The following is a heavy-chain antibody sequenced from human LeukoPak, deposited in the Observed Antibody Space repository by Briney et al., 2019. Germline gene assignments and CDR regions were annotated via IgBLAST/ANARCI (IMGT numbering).Heavy chain of an antibody. CDR2: INHSGST. J-gene: IGHJ6*03. V-gene: IGHV4-34*01. CDR3: ARVLAAAAGSHYYYYYMDV. Sequence: SETLSLTCAVYGGSFSGYYWSWIRQPPGKGLEWIGEINHSGSTNYNPSLKSRVTISVDTSKNQFSLKLSSVTAADTAVYYCARVLAAAAGSHYYYYYMDVWGKGTTVTVSS. CDR1: GGSFSGYY. D-gene: IGHD6-13*01.